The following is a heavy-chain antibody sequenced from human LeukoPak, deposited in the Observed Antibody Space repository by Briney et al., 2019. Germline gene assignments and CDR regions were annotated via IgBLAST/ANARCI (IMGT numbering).Heavy chain of an antibody. V-gene: IGHV1-18*01. J-gene: IGHJ4*02. Sequence: ASVKVSCRASGYTFTSYGISWVRQAPGQGLEWMGWISAYNGNTNYAQKLQGRVTMTTDTSTSTAYMELRSLRSDDTAVYYCARMAGSYRTNYFDYWGQGTLVTVSS. CDR2: ISAYNGNT. D-gene: IGHD1-26*01. CDR1: GYTFTSYG. CDR3: ARMAGSYRTNYFDY.